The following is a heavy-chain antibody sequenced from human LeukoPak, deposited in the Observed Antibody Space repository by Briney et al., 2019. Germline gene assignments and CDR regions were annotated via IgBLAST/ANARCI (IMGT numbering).Heavy chain of an antibody. CDR3: ARFRFYYDSSGDAFDI. CDR2: IYYSGST. V-gene: IGHV4-31*03. Sequence: SETLSLTCTVSGGSISSGGYYWIWIRQHPGKGLEWIGYIYYSGSTYYNPSLKSRVTISVDTSKNQFSLKLSSVTAADTAVYYCARFRFYYDSSGDAFDIWGQGAMVTVSS. D-gene: IGHD3-22*01. CDR1: GGSISSGGYY. J-gene: IGHJ3*02.